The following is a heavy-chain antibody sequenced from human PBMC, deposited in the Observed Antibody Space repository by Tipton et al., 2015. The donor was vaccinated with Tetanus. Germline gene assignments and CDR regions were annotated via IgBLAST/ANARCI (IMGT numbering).Heavy chain of an antibody. CDR1: GGSVRSGDYS. V-gene: IGHV4-61*08. CDR2: ICHSGSS. Sequence: TLSLTCTVSGGSVRSGDYSWNWVRQSPGKGLEWIGEICHSGSSSYSPSLKSRVTISVDTSKNQFSLRLRSVAAADTAVYYCARGGRDAYNNPLGAFDVWGRGTTVTVSS. J-gene: IGHJ3*01. D-gene: IGHD5-24*01. CDR3: ARGGRDAYNNPLGAFDV.